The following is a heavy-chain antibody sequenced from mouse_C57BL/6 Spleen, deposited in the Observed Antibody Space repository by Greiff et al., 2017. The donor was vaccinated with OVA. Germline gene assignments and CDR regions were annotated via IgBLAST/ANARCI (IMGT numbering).Heavy chain of an antibody. CDR3: ARKGYYDAMDY. J-gene: IGHJ4*01. CDR2: IYPSDSET. Sequence: QVQLQQPGAELVRPGSSVKLSCKASGYTFTSYWMDWVKQRPGQGLEWIGNIYPSDSETHYNQKFKDKATLTVDKSSSTAYMQLSSLTSEDSAVYYCARKGYYDAMDYWGQGTSVTVSS. CDR1: GYTFTSYW. D-gene: IGHD2-14*01. V-gene: IGHV1-61*01.